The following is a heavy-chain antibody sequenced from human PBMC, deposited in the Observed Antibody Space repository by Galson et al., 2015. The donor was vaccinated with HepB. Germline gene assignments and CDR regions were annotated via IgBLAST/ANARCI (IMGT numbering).Heavy chain of an antibody. D-gene: IGHD5-24*01. V-gene: IGHV4-59*08. CDR3: ARSQRLTAISAFDI. J-gene: IGHJ3*02. Sequence: SETLSLTCTVSGGSISSYYWSWIRQPPGKGLEWIGYIYYSGSTNYNPSLKSRVTISVDTSKNHFSLKLSSVTAADTAVYYCARSQRLTAISAFDIWGQGTMVTVSS. CDR1: GGSISSYY. CDR2: IYYSGST.